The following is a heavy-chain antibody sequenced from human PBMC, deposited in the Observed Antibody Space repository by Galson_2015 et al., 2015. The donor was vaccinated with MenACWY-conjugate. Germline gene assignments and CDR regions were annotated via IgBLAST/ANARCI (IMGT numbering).Heavy chain of an antibody. J-gene: IGHJ6*02. CDR1: GFTFSNYG. CDR3: ARDKGGEVGLFDYYYGMDV. V-gene: IGHV3-30*03. D-gene: IGHD1-26*01. CDR2: ISYDGSNK. Sequence: SLRLSCAASGFTFSNYGMHWVRQAPGKGLEWVAVISYDGSNKYYVDSVKGRFTISRDNSKNTLYLQMNSLRPEDTAVYYCARDKGGEVGLFDYYYGMDVWGQGTTVTVSS.